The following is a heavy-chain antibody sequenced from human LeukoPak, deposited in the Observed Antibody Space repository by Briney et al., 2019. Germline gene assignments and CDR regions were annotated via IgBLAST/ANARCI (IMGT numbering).Heavy chain of an antibody. CDR3: ATSQCGSDCYLAGDY. V-gene: IGHV4-61*01. Sequence: SETLSLTCTVSGGSVSSGSYYWSWIRQPPGKGLEWIGYYSGNTNYNPSLKSRVTISVDSSKNQFSLKLSSVTAADTAVYYCATSQCGSDCYLAGDYWGQGTLVSVSS. CDR1: GGSVSSGSYY. CDR2: YSGNT. J-gene: IGHJ4*02. D-gene: IGHD2-21*02.